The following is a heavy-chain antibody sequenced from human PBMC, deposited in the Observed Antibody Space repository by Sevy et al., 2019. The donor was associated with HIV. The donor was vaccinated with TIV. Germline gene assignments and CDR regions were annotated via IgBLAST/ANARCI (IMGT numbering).Heavy chain of an antibody. V-gene: IGHV3-23*01. D-gene: IGHD5-18*01. Sequence: GGSPRLSCAASGFTFSSYAMSWVRQAPGKGLEWVSAISGSGRSTYYADSVKGRFTISRDNSKNTLYLQMNSLRAEDTAVYYCAKKYSYGFKDYFDYWGQGTLVTVSS. CDR1: GFTFSSYA. J-gene: IGHJ4*02. CDR2: ISGSGRST. CDR3: AKKYSYGFKDYFDY.